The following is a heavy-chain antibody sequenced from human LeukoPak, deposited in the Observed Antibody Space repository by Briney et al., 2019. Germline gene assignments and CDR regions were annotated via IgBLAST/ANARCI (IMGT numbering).Heavy chain of an antibody. CDR3: ARVGGYSSSSLWYFDL. D-gene: IGHD6-6*01. CDR2: IYYRGST. CDR1: GGSISSTIYY. J-gene: IGHJ2*01. V-gene: IGHV4-39*07. Sequence: SETLSLTCTVSGGSISSTIYYWGWIRQPPGKGLEWIGSIYYRGSTYYNPSLKSRVAISVDTSKNQFSLKLSSVTAADTAVYYCARVGGYSSSSLWYFDLWGRGTLVTVSS.